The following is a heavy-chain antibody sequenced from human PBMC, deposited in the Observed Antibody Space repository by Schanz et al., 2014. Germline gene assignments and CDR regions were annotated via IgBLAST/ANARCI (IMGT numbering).Heavy chain of an antibody. J-gene: IGHJ3*02. CDR2: ISDDGSNK. D-gene: IGHD2-15*01. V-gene: IGHV3-30*18. CDR3: AKDRRPCSGDGCYSHDAFDI. Sequence: VQLVESGGGVVQPGRSLRLSCAASGFTFSNYGIHWVRQAPGKGLEWVAVISDDGSNKYYAASVKGRFTISRDNSKNTLYLQMNSLRAEDTAVYYCAKDRRPCSGDGCYSHDAFDIWGQGTMVTVSS. CDR1: GFTFSNYG.